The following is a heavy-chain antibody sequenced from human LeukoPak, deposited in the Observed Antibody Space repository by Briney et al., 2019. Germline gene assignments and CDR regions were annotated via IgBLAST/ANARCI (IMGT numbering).Heavy chain of an antibody. J-gene: IGHJ4*02. CDR1: AFTFSDYS. D-gene: IGHD1-26*01. Sequence: GGSLRLSCAASAFTFSDYSMNWVRQAPGKGLGWISYISGRSSTIYYADSVRGRFTLSRDNAKNSMYLQMNSLRAEDTAVYYCARDRLTSGSYFFDYWGQGTLVTVSS. V-gene: IGHV3-48*01. CDR2: ISGRSSTI. CDR3: ARDRLTSGSYFFDY.